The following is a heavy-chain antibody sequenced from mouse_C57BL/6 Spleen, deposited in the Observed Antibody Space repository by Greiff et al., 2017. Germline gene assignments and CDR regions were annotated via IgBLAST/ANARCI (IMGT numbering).Heavy chain of an antibody. V-gene: IGHV1-55*01. CDR1: GYTFTSYW. D-gene: IGHD1-1*01. CDR3: ARNNYYGSSPYAMDY. CDR2: IYPGSGST. Sequence: VQLQQPGAELVKPGASVKMSCKASGYTFTSYWITWVKQRPGQGLEWIGDIYPGSGSTNYNEKFKSKATLTVDTSSSTAYMQLRSLTSEDSAVYYCARNNYYGSSPYAMDYWGQGTSVTVSS. J-gene: IGHJ4*01.